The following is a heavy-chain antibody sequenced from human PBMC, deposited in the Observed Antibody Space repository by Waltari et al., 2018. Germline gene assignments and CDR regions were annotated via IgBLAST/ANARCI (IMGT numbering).Heavy chain of an antibody. CDR1: GYSISSGYY. CDR3: ARRYSSGWYFDY. J-gene: IGHJ4*02. Sequence: QVQLQESGPGLVKPSETLSLTCAVSGYSISSGYYWGWIRQPPGKGLEWIGSINHSGSTYYNPSLKSRVTISVDTSKNQFSLKLSSVTAADTAVYYCARRYSSGWYFDYWGQGTLVTVSS. V-gene: IGHV4-38-2*01. CDR2: INHSGST. D-gene: IGHD6-19*01.